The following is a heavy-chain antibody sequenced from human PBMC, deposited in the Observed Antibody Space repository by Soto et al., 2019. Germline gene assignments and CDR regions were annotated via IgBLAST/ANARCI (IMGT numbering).Heavy chain of an antibody. Sequence: EVQLLESGGGLIQPGGSLRLSCAASGFTFTSYAVSWVRQAPGKGLEWVSTISITGGNTYYADSVKGRFTISRDNSKDPLYLQMHSLRAEDTALYYCTKGFGGFDAWGQGTLVTVSS. CDR2: ISITGGNT. J-gene: IGHJ4*02. V-gene: IGHV3-23*01. CDR1: GFTFTSYA. CDR3: TKGFGGFDA. D-gene: IGHD3-10*01.